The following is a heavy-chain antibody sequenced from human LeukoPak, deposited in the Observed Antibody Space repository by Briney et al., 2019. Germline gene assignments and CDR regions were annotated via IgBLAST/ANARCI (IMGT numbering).Heavy chain of an antibody. V-gene: IGHV3-53*01. CDR2: IYSGGST. D-gene: IGHD2-2*01. CDR1: GFTVSSNY. J-gene: IGHJ4*02. Sequence: GGSLRLSCAASGFTVSSNYMSWVRQAPGKGLEWVSVIYSGGSTYYADPVKGRFTVSRDNSKNTLYLQMNSLRAEDTAMYYCARGLGYCTSTTCLLPFDYWGQGTLVTVSS. CDR3: ARGLGYCTSTTCLLPFDY.